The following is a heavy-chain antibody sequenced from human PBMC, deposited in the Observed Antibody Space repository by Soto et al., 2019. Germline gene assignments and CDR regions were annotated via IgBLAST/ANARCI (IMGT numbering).Heavy chain of an antibody. J-gene: IGHJ4*02. CDR1: GFTFSNAW. Sequence: GGSLRLSRAASGFTFSNAWMNWVRQAPGKGLEWVGRIKSKTDGGTTDYAAPVKGRFTISRDDSKNTLYLQMNSLKTEDTAVYYCARDYNDFWSGHFDYWGQGALVTVSS. D-gene: IGHD3-3*01. V-gene: IGHV3-15*07. CDR3: ARDYNDFWSGHFDY. CDR2: IKSKTDGGTT.